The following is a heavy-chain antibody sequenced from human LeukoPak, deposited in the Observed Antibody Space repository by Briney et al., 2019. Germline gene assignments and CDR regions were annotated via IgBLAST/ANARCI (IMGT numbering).Heavy chain of an antibody. Sequence: HPGGSLRLSCAASGFTFSSYWMSWVRQAPGKGLEWVANIKQDGSEKYYVDSVKGRFTISRDNAKNSLYLQMNSLRAEDTAVYYCARVDYSSSWGGYYYYYYMDVWGKGTTVTVSS. D-gene: IGHD6-6*01. CDR3: ARVDYSSSWGGYYYYYYMDV. CDR1: GFTFSSYW. V-gene: IGHV3-7*01. CDR2: IKQDGSEK. J-gene: IGHJ6*03.